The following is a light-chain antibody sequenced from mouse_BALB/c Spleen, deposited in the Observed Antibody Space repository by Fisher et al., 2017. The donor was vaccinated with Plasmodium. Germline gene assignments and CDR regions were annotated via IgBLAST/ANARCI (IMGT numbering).Light chain of an antibody. J-gene: IGKJ5*01. CDR2: YTS. V-gene: IGKV5-43*01. Sequence: DIVTTQSPATLSVTPGDSVSLSCRASQSINNNLHWYQQKSHESPRLLINYTSQSISGIPSRFSGSGSGTDFTLSINSVETEDFGMYFCQQSDIWPLTLGTGTKLELK. CDR3: QQSDIWPLT. CDR1: QSINNN.